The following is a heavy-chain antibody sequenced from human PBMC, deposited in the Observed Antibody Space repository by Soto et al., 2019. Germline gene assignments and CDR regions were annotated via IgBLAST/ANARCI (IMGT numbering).Heavy chain of an antibody. CDR1: GFTFSSYA. V-gene: IGHV3-23*01. CDR2: ISGSGGST. CDR3: AKLDRLRMWIQLWLPTFDN. J-gene: IGHJ4*02. Sequence: EVQLLESGGGLVQPGGSLRLSCAASGFTFSSYAMSWVRQAPGKGLEWVSAISGSGGSTYYADSVKGRFTISRDNSKNTLYLQMNSLRAEDTAVYYCAKLDRLRMWIQLWLPTFDNWGQGTLVTVSS. D-gene: IGHD5-18*01.